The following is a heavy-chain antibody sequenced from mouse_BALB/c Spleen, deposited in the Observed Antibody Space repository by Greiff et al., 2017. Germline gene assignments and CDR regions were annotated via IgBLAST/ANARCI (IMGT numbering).Heavy chain of an antibody. CDR2: IDPANGNT. CDR1: GFNIKDTY. V-gene: IGHV14-3*02. CDR3: ARDYYGSSYWFAY. D-gene: IGHD1-1*01. J-gene: IGHJ3*01. Sequence: EVQLQRSGAELVKPGASVKLSCTASGFNIKDTYMHWVKQRPEQGLEWIGRIDPANGNTKYDPKFQGKATITADTSSNTAYLQLSSLTSEDTAVYYCARDYYGSSYWFAYWGQGTLVTVSA.